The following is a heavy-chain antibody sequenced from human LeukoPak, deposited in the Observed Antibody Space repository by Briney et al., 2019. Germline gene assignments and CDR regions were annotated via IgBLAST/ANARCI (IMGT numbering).Heavy chain of an antibody. V-gene: IGHV1-2*02. CDR3: ARDFNYYDSSGPDY. D-gene: IGHD3-22*01. CDR2: INPQNGGT. Sequence: ASVKVSCKASEYTFTGYYIQWMRQAPGQGLEWMGWINPQNGGTKSAQKFQGRVTMTRDTSISTAYMELSRLRSDDTAVYYCARDFNYYDSSGPDYWGQGTLVTVSS. CDR1: EYTFTGYY. J-gene: IGHJ4*02.